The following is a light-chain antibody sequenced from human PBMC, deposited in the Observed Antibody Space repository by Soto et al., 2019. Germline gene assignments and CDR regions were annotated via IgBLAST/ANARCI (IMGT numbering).Light chain of an antibody. CDR3: SSYTFTSTLYV. Sequence: QSVLTQPASVSGSPGQSITISCTGSSSEVGGHNYVSWYQQHPGKAPKLMIYEVTKRPSGVSNRFSGSKSGNTASLTISGLQAEDEADYYCSSYTFTSTLYVFGTGTKVTVL. J-gene: IGLJ1*01. CDR2: EVT. CDR1: SSEVGGHNY. V-gene: IGLV2-14*01.